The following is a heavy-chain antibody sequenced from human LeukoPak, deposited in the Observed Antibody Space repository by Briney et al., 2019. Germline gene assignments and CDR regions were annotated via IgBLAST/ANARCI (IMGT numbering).Heavy chain of an antibody. D-gene: IGHD3-10*01. CDR2: ISYSGST. V-gene: IGHV4-59*01. CDR3: ARGSSRGLGY. Sequence: SETLSLTCTVSGDSISNYYWSWIRQPPGKGLEWIGYISYSGSTNYNPSLESRVTMLVDTSMNQFSLNLNSVTAADTAVYYCARGSSRGLGYWGQGTLVTVSS. CDR1: GDSISNYY. J-gene: IGHJ4*02.